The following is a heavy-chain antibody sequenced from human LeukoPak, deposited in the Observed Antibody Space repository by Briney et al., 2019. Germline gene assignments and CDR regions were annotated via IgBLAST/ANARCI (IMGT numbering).Heavy chain of an antibody. V-gene: IGHV3-23*01. D-gene: IGHD6-19*01. CDR2: VSGSGGNT. CDR1: GFTFTYSA. Sequence: GGSLRLSCAASGFTFTYSAMTWVRQAPGKGLEWVSTVSGSGGNTYYADSVKGRFTISRDNSENTVSLQMNSLRAQDTAVYYCAKSLAVPGSPDQWGQGTLVTVPS. CDR3: AKSLAVPGSPDQ. J-gene: IGHJ4*02.